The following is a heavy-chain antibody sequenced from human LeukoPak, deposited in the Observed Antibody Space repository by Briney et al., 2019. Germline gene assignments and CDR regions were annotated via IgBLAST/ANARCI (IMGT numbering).Heavy chain of an antibody. CDR2: IFSSGST. CDR3: ARHYYDRSDSYSFDY. J-gene: IGHJ4*02. Sequence: SATLSLTCTVSGGSISGYYWSWIRQPPGKGLEWIGYIFSSGSTNHNPSLKSRVTISEDTSVNQFSLKLSSVTAADTAVYYCARHYYDRSDSYSFDYWGQGTLVTVSS. V-gene: IGHV4-59*08. D-gene: IGHD3-22*01. CDR1: GGSISGYY.